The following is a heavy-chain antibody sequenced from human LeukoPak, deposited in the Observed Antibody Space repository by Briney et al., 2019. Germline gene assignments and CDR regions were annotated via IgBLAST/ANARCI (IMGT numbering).Heavy chain of an antibody. Sequence: GRSLRLSCAASGFTFSSYAMHWVRQAPGKGLEWVAVISYDGSNKYYADSVKGRFTISRDNSKNTLYLQMNSLRAEDTAVYYCARDRWYNWNYEAFDIWGQGTMVTVSS. V-gene: IGHV3-30*04. CDR2: ISYDGSNK. J-gene: IGHJ3*02. CDR1: GFTFSSYA. CDR3: ARDRWYNWNYEAFDI. D-gene: IGHD1-7*01.